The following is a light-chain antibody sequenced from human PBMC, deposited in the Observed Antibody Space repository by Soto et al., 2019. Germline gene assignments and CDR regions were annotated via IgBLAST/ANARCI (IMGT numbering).Light chain of an antibody. Sequence: EIVLTQSPGTLSLSPGERATLSCRASQSVSSSSLAWYQQKPGQAPRLLIYGASSRATGIPDRFSGSGSGTDFTLTVSGLEPADFGGFYCQLYGSSPYTFGQGTKLEIK. J-gene: IGKJ2*01. CDR2: GAS. CDR3: QLYGSSPYT. CDR1: QSVSSSS. V-gene: IGKV3-20*01.